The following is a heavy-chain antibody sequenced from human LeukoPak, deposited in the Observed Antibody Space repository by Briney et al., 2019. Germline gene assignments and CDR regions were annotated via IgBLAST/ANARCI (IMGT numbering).Heavy chain of an antibody. V-gene: IGHV3-9*01. CDR2: ISWNSGSI. Sequence: GGSLRLSCAASGFTFDDYAMHWVRQAPGKGLEWVSGISWNSGSIGYADSVKGRFTISRDNAKNSLYLQMNSLRADDTAIYYCARALRGWYDFWGQGTLVTVSS. J-gene: IGHJ4*02. D-gene: IGHD6-19*01. CDR1: GFTFDDYA. CDR3: ARALRGWYDF.